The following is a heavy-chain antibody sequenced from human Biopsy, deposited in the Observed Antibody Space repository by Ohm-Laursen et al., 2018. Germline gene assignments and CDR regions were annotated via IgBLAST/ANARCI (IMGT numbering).Heavy chain of an antibody. CDR1: SDSISSYY. CDR2: VYYTGST. V-gene: IGHV4-59*01. J-gene: IGHJ2*01. Sequence: SQTLSLTCTVSSDSISSYYWSWLRQPPGQGLQWNGYVYYTGSTDYNPSLQSRVTISVDTSKNHFSLRLRSVTPADTAIYYCARDRGYYSDRTVPGYFDLWGRGTLVTVSS. CDR3: ARDRGYYSDRTVPGYFDL. D-gene: IGHD3-22*01.